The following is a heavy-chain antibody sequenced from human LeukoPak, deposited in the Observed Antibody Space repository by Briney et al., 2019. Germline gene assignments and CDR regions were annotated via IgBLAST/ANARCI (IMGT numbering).Heavy chain of an antibody. D-gene: IGHD4-17*01. V-gene: IGHV1-2*02. J-gene: IGHJ4*02. Sequence: ASVKVSCKASGSTFTDYYIHWVRQAPGQGLEWMGWINPNSGGTNYAQKFQGRVTMTRDTSITTGYMDLSSLTSDDTAVYYCTRGTVTRGLDYWGQGTLVTVSS. CDR3: TRGTVTRGLDY. CDR1: GSTFTDYY. CDR2: INPNSGGT.